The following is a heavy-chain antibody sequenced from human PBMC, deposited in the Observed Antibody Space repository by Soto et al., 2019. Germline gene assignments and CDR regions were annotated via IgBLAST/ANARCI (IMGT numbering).Heavy chain of an antibody. Sequence: QVQLQESGPGLVKPSETLSLTCTVSGGSISSYYWSWIRQPPGKGLEWIGYIYYSGSTNYNPSLKSRVTISVDTSKNQFSLKLISVTAADTAVYYCARLGSKGDYIWGSYRGYFDYWGQGTLVTVSS. D-gene: IGHD3-16*02. V-gene: IGHV4-59*01. CDR1: GGSISSYY. CDR2: IYYSGST. J-gene: IGHJ4*02. CDR3: ARLGSKGDYIWGSYRGYFDY.